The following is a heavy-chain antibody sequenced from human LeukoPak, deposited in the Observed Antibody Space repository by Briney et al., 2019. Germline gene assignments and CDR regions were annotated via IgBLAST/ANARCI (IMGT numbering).Heavy chain of an antibody. CDR2: TNGGGDYT. J-gene: IGHJ4*02. CDR1: GFSFSSYG. Sequence: GGSLRLSCAASGFSFSSYGMHWVRQAPGKGLEWVSSTNGGGDYTYYADSVRGRFSISRDNSDNTLYLHMSSLRADDTAVYYCSKGANIGGDYGVFDYWGQGTLVTVSS. V-gene: IGHV3-23*01. D-gene: IGHD4-17*01. CDR3: SKGANIGGDYGVFDY.